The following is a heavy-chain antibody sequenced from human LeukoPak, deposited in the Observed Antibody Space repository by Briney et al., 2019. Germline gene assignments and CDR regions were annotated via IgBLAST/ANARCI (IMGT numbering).Heavy chain of an antibody. Sequence: GGSLRLSCAASGFTFSSYWMHWVRQAPGKGLVWVSRINSDGSSTSYADPVKGRFTISRDNAKNTLYLQMNSLRAEDTAVYYCARDPRYQLLGDAFDIWGQGTMVTVSS. J-gene: IGHJ3*02. CDR3: ARDPRYQLLGDAFDI. CDR1: GFTFSSYW. D-gene: IGHD2-2*01. CDR2: INSDGSST. V-gene: IGHV3-74*01.